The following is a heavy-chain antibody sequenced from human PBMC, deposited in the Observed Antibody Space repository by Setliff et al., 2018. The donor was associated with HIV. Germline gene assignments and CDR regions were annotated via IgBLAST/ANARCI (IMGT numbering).Heavy chain of an antibody. Sequence: GGSLRLSCAASGFTFSSFWMNWVRQAPGKGLEWVGFIRSKAYGGTTEYAASVKGRFTISRDDSKSIAYLQMNSLKTEDTAVYYCTRDLTEDYYDSSGFDAFDIWGQGTMVTVSS. CDR3: TRDLTEDYYDSSGFDAFDI. D-gene: IGHD3-22*01. J-gene: IGHJ3*02. V-gene: IGHV3-49*04. CDR2: IRSKAYGGTT. CDR1: GFTFSSFW.